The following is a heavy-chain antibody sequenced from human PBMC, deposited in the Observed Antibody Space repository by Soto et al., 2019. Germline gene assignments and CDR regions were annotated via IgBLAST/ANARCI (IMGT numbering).Heavy chain of an antibody. D-gene: IGHD1-1*01. CDR2: ISAHNGNT. Sequence: QVHLVQSGAEVKKPVASVKVSCKGSGYAFTTYVITWVRQAPGQGLEWMGWISAHNGNTNYAQKLQGRVTVTRDTSTSTAYMELRSLRSDDTAVYYCARGRYGDYWGQGALVTVSS. CDR1: GYAFTTYV. J-gene: IGHJ4*02. V-gene: IGHV1-18*01. CDR3: ARGRYGDY.